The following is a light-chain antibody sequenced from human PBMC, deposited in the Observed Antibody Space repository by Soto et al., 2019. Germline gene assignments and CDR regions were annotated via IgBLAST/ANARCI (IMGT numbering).Light chain of an antibody. CDR2: DAS. Sequence: CRASQTISSWLAWYQQKPGKAPNLLIYDASTLERGVPSRFSGTGSGTEFTLTIDRLQPDDFATYYCQQYHTSSITFGQGTRLEIK. V-gene: IGKV1-5*01. J-gene: IGKJ5*01. CDR3: QQYHTSSIT. CDR1: QTISSW.